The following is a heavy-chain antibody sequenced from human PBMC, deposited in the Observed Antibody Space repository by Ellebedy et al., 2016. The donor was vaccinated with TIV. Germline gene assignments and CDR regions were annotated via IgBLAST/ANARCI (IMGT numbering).Heavy chain of an antibody. V-gene: IGHV3-7*01. CDR2: IKPDGSEK. D-gene: IGHD3-3*01. CDR1: GFTFSSYW. Sequence: PGGSLRLSCAASGFTFSSYWMSWVRQAPGKGLEWVANIKPDGSEKDYVDSVKGRFTISRDNAKTSLFLQMNSLRADDTAIYYCARACFGVACYFDHWGQGTLVTVSS. J-gene: IGHJ4*02. CDR3: ARACFGVACYFDH.